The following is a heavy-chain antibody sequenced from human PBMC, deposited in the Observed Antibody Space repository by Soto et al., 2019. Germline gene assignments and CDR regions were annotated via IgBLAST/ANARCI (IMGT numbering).Heavy chain of an antibody. CDR3: ARHHWNSPFDY. CDR1: GGSISSSSSY. CDR2: IYYLGNT. D-gene: IGHD1-7*01. V-gene: IGHV4-39*01. J-gene: IGHJ4*02. Sequence: SETLSLTCTVSGGSISSSSSYWGWIRQPPGKGLEWVGSIYYLGNTYYNPSLGSRITISVDTSKNQFSLKLSSVTAADTAVYYCARHHWNSPFDYWGREPWSPSPQ.